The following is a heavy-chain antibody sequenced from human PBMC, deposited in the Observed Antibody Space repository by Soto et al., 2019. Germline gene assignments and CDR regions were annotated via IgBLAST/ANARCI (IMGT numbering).Heavy chain of an antibody. CDR2: ISYDGSNK. D-gene: IGHD5-18*01. Sequence: GSLVLACAAPGFTFSSYSMHWVRQAPGKGLEWVAVISYDGSNKYYADSVKGRFTISRDNSKNTLYLQMNSLRAEDTAVYYCARDGGYRYGPFNYWGQGTLVTVSS. CDR3: ARDGGYRYGPFNY. J-gene: IGHJ4*02. CDR1: GFTFSSYS. V-gene: IGHV3-30-3*01.